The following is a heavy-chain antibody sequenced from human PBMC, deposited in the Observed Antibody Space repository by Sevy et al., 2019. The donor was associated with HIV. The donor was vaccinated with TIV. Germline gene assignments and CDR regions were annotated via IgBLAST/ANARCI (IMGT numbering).Heavy chain of an antibody. CDR3: ARDLTWSGCYSGRVYAFDI. Sequence: SETLSLTCAVSGYSISSGHYWGWIRQPPGKGLEWIGNIYHSGSTYYNPSLKSRVTMSVDTSKNQFSLKLSSVTAADTAVYYGARDLTWSGCYSGRVYAFDIWGQGTMVTVSS. J-gene: IGHJ3*02. D-gene: IGHD1-26*01. CDR1: GYSISSGHY. CDR2: IYHSGST. V-gene: IGHV4-38-2*02.